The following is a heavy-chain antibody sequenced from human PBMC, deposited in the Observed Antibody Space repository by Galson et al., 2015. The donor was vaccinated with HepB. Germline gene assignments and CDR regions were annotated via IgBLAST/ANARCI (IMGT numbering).Heavy chain of an antibody. CDR3: ARGVEIYGSGNPFDY. Sequence: ETLSLTCAVYGGSFSGYYWSWIRQPPGKGLEWIGEINHSGSTNYNPSLKSRVTISVDTSKNQFSLKLSSVTAADTAVYYCARGVEIYGSGNPFDYWGQGTLVTVSS. V-gene: IGHV4-34*01. CDR1: GGSFSGYY. D-gene: IGHD3-10*01. CDR2: INHSGST. J-gene: IGHJ4*02.